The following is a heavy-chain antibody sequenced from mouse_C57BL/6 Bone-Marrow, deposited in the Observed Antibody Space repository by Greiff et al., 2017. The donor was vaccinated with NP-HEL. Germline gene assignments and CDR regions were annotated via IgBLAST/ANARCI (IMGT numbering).Heavy chain of an antibody. CDR1: GFNIKDYY. D-gene: IGHD2-4*01. Sequence: DVKLVESGAELVRPGASVKLSCTASGFNIKDYYMHGVKQRPEQGLEWIGRIDPEDGDTEYAPKFQGKATMTADTSSNTAYLQLSSLTSEDTAVYYCTTFYDYDFYYAMDYWGQGTSVTVSS. V-gene: IGHV14-1*01. CDR2: IDPEDGDT. CDR3: TTFYDYDFYYAMDY. J-gene: IGHJ4*01.